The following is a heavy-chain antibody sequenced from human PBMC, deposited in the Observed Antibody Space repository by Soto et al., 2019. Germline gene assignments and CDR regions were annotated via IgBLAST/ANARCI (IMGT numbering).Heavy chain of an antibody. CDR2: MNPNSGNT. Sequence: QVQLVQSGAEVKKPGASVKVSCKASGYTFTSYDINWVRQATGQGREWMGWMNPNSGNTGYAQKFQGRVTMTRNTSISTAYVERSSLRSEDTAAYYCARERTYIGDCWGQGTLVTVAS. J-gene: IGHJ4*02. CDR1: GYTFTSYD. D-gene: IGHD1-26*01. V-gene: IGHV1-8*01. CDR3: ARERTYIGDC.